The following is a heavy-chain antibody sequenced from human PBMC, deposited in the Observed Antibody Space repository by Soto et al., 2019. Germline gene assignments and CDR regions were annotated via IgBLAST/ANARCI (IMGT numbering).Heavy chain of an antibody. CDR1: GYRLTSYW. D-gene: IGHD3-22*01. CDR2: IYPGDSDT. Sequence: GESLKISCKGSGYRLTSYWIGWVRQMPGKGLEWMGIIYPGDSDTRYSPSFQGQVTISADKSISTAYLQWSSLKASDTAMYYCSSRDSRGYYHAYYRGQGTLVTVSS. J-gene: IGHJ4*02. V-gene: IGHV5-51*01. CDR3: SSRDSRGYYHAYY.